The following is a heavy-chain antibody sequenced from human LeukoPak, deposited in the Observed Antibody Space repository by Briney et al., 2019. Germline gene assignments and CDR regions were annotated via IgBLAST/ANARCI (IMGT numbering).Heavy chain of an antibody. CDR1: GFTFSGYE. CDR3: ARDARYSSGWLDFDC. J-gene: IGHJ4*02. D-gene: IGHD6-19*01. V-gene: IGHV3-48*03. CDR2: ISSSGSTI. Sequence: GGSLRLSCAASGFTFSGYEMNWVRQAPGKGLEWVSYISSSGSTISYADSVKGRFTISRDNAKNSLYLQMNSLRAEDTAIYYCARDARYSSGWLDFDCWGQGTLVTVSS.